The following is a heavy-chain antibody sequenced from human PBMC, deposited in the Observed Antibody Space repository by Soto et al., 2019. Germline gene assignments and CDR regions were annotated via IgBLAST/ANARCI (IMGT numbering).Heavy chain of an antibody. V-gene: IGHV3-23*01. CDR2: ISGSGGST. J-gene: IGHJ4*02. Sequence: CSASWFTFSSYSMSWVRQAPGKGLEWVSAISGSGGSTYYADSLKGRFTISRDNSKNTLYLQMNSLRSEDKAVYYCAKDKKGDSGTVFRFLDSEFDFWGQGSLVTVYS. D-gene: IGHD3-3*01. CDR1: WFTFSSYS. CDR3: AKDKKGDSGTVFRFLDSEFDF.